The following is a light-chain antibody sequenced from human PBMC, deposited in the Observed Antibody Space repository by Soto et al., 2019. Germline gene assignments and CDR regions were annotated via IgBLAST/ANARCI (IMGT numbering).Light chain of an antibody. J-gene: IGKJ1*01. V-gene: IGKV3-15*01. Sequence: EILLTQSPATLSVSPGETATLSCRASQNVLSDLAWYQQKPGQAPRLLVYGATTRATDAPAKFRGSGSGTEFSLTISSLPSEDFATYYCQQYRSWPRTFGQGSKVEI. CDR2: GAT. CDR3: QQYRSWPRT. CDR1: QNVLSD.